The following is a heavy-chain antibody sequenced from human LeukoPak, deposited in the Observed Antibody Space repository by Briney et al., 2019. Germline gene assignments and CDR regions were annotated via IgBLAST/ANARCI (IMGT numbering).Heavy chain of an antibody. V-gene: IGHV5-51*01. D-gene: IGHD3-3*01. Sequence: GESLKISCKGSGYSFTSYWIGWVRQMPGKGLEWMGIIYPGDSDTRYSPSFQGQVTISADRSISTAYLQWSSLKASDTAMYYCARGVLAGFWSGYRDAFDIWGQGTMVTVSS. CDR3: ARGVLAGFWSGYRDAFDI. CDR2: IYPGDSDT. J-gene: IGHJ3*02. CDR1: GYSFTSYW.